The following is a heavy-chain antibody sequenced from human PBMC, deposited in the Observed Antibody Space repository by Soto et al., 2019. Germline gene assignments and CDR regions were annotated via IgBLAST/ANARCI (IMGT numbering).Heavy chain of an antibody. V-gene: IGHV3-33*01. D-gene: IGHD3-22*01. CDR1: GFTFSRYV. J-gene: IGHJ4*02. CDR2: IGYDGNNK. Sequence: QVQLVESGGGVVQPGRSLRLSCAASGFTFSRYVMHWVRQAPGKGLEWVAGIGYDGNNKYYADSVKGRVTISRDNSKNTLYLQLNSLTAEDTAVYYCARDQLMGYYDSSGYGYWGQGTLVTVSS. CDR3: ARDQLMGYYDSSGYGY.